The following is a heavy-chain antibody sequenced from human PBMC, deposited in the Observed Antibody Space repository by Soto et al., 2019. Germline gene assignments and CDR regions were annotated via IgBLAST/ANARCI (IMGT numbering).Heavy chain of an antibody. J-gene: IGHJ6*02. D-gene: IGHD1-1*01. Sequence: ASVKVSCKASGGTFSSYAISWVRQAPGQGLEWMGGIIPIFGTANYAQKFQGRVTITADESTSTAYMELSSLRSEDTAVYYCANRTSGTTHYINPYYYYGMDVWGQGTTVTVSS. CDR1: GGTFSSYA. CDR2: IIPIFGTA. V-gene: IGHV1-69*13. CDR3: ANRTSGTTHYINPYYYYGMDV.